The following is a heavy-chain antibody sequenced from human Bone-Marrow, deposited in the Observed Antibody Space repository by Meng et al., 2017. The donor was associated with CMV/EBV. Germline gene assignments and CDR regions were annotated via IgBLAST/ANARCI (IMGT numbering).Heavy chain of an antibody. CDR3: ARTLTGTTEFDY. D-gene: IGHD1-20*01. CDR2: INPNSGGT. V-gene: IGHV1-2*02. CDR1: GYTFTGYY. J-gene: IGHJ4*02. Sequence: VSVQVSCKASGYTFTGYYMHWVRQAPGQGLEWMGWINPNSGGTNYAQKFQGRVTMTRDTSISTAYMELSRLRSDDTAVYYCARTLTGTTEFDYWGQGTLVTVSS.